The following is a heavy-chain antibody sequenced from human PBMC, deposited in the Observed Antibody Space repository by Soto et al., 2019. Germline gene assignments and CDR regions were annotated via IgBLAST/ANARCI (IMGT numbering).Heavy chain of an antibody. CDR3: AKDRGITMIVVIGWYFDL. Sequence: EVQLLESGGGLVQPGGSLRLSCAASGFTFSSYAMSWVRQAPGKGLEWVSAISGSGGSTYYADSVKGRFTISRDNSKNTLYLQMNSLRAEDTAVYYCAKDRGITMIVVIGWYFDLWGRGTLVTVSS. V-gene: IGHV3-23*01. J-gene: IGHJ2*01. D-gene: IGHD3-22*01. CDR1: GFTFSSYA. CDR2: ISGSGGST.